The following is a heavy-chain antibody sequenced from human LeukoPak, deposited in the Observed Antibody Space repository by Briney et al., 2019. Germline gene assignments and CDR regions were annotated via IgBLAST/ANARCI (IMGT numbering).Heavy chain of an antibody. CDR1: GFTFNNYA. Sequence: PGGSLRLSCAASGFTFNNYAMSWVRQAPGKGLEWVSLIRGSTYYADSVKGRFTISRDNSQNMLYLQMNSLRAEDTALYYCAKDLGGSTDYWGQGTLVTVSS. D-gene: IGHD5-12*01. CDR3: AKDLGGSTDY. J-gene: IGHJ4*02. V-gene: IGHV3-23*01. CDR2: IRGST.